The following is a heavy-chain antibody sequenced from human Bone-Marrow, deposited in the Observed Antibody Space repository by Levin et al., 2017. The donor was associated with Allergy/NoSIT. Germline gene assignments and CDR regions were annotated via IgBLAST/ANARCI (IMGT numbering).Heavy chain of an antibody. Sequence: GGSLRLSCAASGFTFSSYWMHWVRQAPGKGLVWVSRINSDGSSTSYADSVKGRFTISRDNAKNTLYLQMNSLRAEDTAVYYCASPSLSWYGSGIENYFDYWGQGTLVTVSS. V-gene: IGHV3-74*01. CDR3: ASPSLSWYGSGIENYFDY. J-gene: IGHJ4*02. CDR1: GFTFSSYW. CDR2: INSDGSST. D-gene: IGHD3-10*01.